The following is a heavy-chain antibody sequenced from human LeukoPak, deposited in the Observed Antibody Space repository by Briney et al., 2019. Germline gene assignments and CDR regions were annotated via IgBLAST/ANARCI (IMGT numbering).Heavy chain of an antibody. CDR1: GFTFSSYS. D-gene: IGHD5-24*01. Sequence: GGSLRLSCAASGFTFSSYSMNWVRQAPGKGLEWVSYISSSGSTIYYADSVKGRFTISRDNAKNSLCLQMNSLRAEDTAVYYCARALEDYYYYYMDVWGKGTTVTVSS. CDR2: ISSSGSTI. CDR3: ARALEDYYYYYMDV. J-gene: IGHJ6*03. V-gene: IGHV3-48*01.